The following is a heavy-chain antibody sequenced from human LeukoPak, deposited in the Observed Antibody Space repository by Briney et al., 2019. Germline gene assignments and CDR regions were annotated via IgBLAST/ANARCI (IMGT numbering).Heavy chain of an antibody. CDR1: GDAISSFH. V-gene: IGHV4-59*13. CDR3: ARGYGYNSEY. CDR2: IHYGST. J-gene: IGHJ4*02. D-gene: IGHD5-24*01. Sequence: SETLSLTCTVSGDAISSFHWNWIRQPPGKALEWIGCIHYGSTEYTPSIESRVTISVDTSKNQFSLKLTSVTAADTAVYYCARGYGYNSEYWGQGIVVTVSP.